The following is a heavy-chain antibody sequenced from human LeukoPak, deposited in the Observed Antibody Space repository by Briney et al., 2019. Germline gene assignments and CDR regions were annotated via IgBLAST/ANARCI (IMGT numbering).Heavy chain of an antibody. CDR1: GFTFSSYA. V-gene: IGHV3-23*01. CDR2: FSGSGGNT. Sequence: GSLRLSCAASGFTFSSYAMSWVRQAPGKGLEWVSTFSGSGGNTYYADSVKGRFTISRDNSKNTLYLQMNSLRAEDTAIYYCARGVPADAFDIWGPGTMVTVSS. J-gene: IGHJ3*02. D-gene: IGHD4/OR15-4a*01. CDR3: ARGVPADAFDI.